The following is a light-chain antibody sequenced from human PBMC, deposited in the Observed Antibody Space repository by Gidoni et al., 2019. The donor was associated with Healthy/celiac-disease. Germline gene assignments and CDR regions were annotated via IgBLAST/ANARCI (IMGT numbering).Light chain of an antibody. CDR1: QSVSSN. CDR3: QQYNELAPIA. CDR2: GAS. Sequence: EIVMTQSPATLSVSPGERATLSCRASQSVSSNLAWYQQKPGQAPRLLIYGASTRATGIPARFSVSGSGTEFTLTISSLQSEDFAVYYCQQYNELAPIAFGGGTKVEIK. V-gene: IGKV3-15*01. J-gene: IGKJ4*01.